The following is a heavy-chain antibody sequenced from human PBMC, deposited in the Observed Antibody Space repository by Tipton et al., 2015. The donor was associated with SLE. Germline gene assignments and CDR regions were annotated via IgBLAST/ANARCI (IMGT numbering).Heavy chain of an antibody. D-gene: IGHD3-16*01. V-gene: IGHV3-33*01. CDR3: ARWGITPGMSNAFDI. J-gene: IGHJ3*02. CDR1: GFTFRAYG. Sequence: SGFTFRAYGTHWVRQAPGKGLEWVAFIWYDGSNKYYTDSVKGRFTISRHNSENTLYLQMNTLTAEDTAVYYCARWGITPGMSNAFDIWGQGTVVSVSS. CDR2: IWYDGSNK.